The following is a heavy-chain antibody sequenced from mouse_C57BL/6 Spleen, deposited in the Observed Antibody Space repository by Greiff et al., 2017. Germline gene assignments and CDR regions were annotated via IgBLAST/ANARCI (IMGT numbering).Heavy chain of an antibody. D-gene: IGHD2-3*01. CDR3: ARGWLLEGFAY. V-gene: IGHV5-6*01. J-gene: IGHJ3*01. Sequence: EVKLVESGGDLVKPRGSLKLSCAASGFTFSSYGMSWVRQTPDKRLEWVATISSGGSYTYYPDSVKGRFTISRDNAKNTLYLQMSSLKSEDTAMYYCARGWLLEGFAYWGQGTLVTVSA. CDR1: GFTFSSYG. CDR2: ISSGGSYT.